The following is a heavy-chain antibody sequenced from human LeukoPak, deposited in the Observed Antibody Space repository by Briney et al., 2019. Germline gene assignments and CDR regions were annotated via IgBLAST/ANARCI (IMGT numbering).Heavy chain of an antibody. CDR1: GGTFTGYY. CDR2: INPNSGGT. V-gene: IGHV1-2*02. CDR3: ARMAITMIVVVITEPNWYFDL. D-gene: IGHD3-22*01. Sequence: ASVKVSSKASGGTFTGYYMHWVRHAPGQGREWMGWINPNSGGTNYAQKFQGRVTMTRDTSISTAYMELSRLRFDATAVYYCARMAITMIVVVITEPNWYFDLWGRGTLVTVSS. J-gene: IGHJ2*01.